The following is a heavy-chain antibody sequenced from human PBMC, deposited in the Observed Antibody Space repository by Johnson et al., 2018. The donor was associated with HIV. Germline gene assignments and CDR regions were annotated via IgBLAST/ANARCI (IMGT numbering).Heavy chain of an antibody. Sequence: VQLVESGGGLVQPGGSLRLSCAASGFTFSSYWMHWVRQAPGKGLEYVSAISSNGGSTYYANSVKGRFTISRDNSKNTLYLQMGSLRAEDMAVYYCARVGDGNNKNAFDIWGQGTMVTVSS. CDR3: ARVGDGNNKNAFDI. CDR2: ISSNGGST. J-gene: IGHJ3*02. D-gene: IGHD5-24*01. CDR1: GFTFSSYW. V-gene: IGHV3-64*01.